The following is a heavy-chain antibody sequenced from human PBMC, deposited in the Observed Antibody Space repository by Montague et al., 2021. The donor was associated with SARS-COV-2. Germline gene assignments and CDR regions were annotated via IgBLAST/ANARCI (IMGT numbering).Heavy chain of an antibody. CDR2: ISGSGGNT. CDR3: ASLGYCSGGRCYSGDY. CDR1: GFTFRSYA. V-gene: IGHV3-23*01. D-gene: IGHD2-15*01. J-gene: IGHJ4*02. Sequence: SLRLSCAASGFTFRSYAMSWVRQAPGKGLEWVSGISGSGGNTYYADSVKGRFAISRDNSQNTLYLQMNSLRAEDTAVYYCASLGYCSGGRCYSGDYWGQGTLVTVSS.